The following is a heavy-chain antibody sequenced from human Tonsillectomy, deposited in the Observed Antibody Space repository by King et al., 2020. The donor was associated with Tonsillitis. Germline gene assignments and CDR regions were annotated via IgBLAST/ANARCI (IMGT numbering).Heavy chain of an antibody. Sequence: LQLQESGPGLVKPSETLSLTCTVSGGSISSYYWSWIRQPPGKGLEWIGYIYYSGSTNYNPSLKSRVTISVDTSKNQFSLKLSSVTAADPAGYYCARGGDFWSGYPYYFDYWGQGTLVTVSS. J-gene: IGHJ4*02. D-gene: IGHD3-3*01. V-gene: IGHV4-59*01. CDR3: ARGGDFWSGYPYYFDY. CDR2: IYYSGST. CDR1: GGSISSYY.